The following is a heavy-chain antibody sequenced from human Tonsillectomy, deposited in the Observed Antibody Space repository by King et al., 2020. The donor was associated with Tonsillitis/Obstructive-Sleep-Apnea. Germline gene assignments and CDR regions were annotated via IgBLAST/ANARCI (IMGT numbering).Heavy chain of an antibody. CDR1: GFTFSNAW. CDR2: IKSKTDGGTT. Sequence: VQLVESGGGLVKPGGSLRLSCAASGFTFSNAWMSWVRQAPGKGLEWVGRIKSKTDGGTTDYAAPVKGRFTISRDDSKNTLYLQMNSLKTEDTAVYYCTTRPNYDFWGIYYCYMDVWGKGTTVTVSS. D-gene: IGHD3-3*01. V-gene: IGHV3-15*01. CDR3: TTRPNYDFWGIYYCYMDV. J-gene: IGHJ6*03.